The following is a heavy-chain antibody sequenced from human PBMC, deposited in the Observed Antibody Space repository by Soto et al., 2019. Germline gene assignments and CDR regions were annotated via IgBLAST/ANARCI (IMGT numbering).Heavy chain of an antibody. J-gene: IGHJ4*02. Sequence: QVQLQESGPGLVKPSGTLSLTCAVSGDSISSSRWWTWVRQPPGKGLEWIGEIYHNGNTNYNTSRKRRITIDVDKSKPQFSLKQNSVTAADTPIYYCGDPPIAFWGQGTLVTVSS. CDR1: GDSISSSRW. CDR2: IYHNGNT. CDR3: GDPPIAF. V-gene: IGHV4-4*02.